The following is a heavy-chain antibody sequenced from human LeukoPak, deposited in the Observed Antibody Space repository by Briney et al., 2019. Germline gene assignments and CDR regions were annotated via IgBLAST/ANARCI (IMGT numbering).Heavy chain of an antibody. Sequence: SETLSLTCTVSGGSINNYYWSWIRQPAGKGLEWIGLIYSSGSTSYNPSLKSRVTMSVDKSKNQFSLKLSSVTAADTAVYYCARGDSWSGYFGRFVFDIWGQGTMVTVSS. CDR3: ARGDSWSGYFGRFVFDI. V-gene: IGHV4-4*07. D-gene: IGHD3-3*01. J-gene: IGHJ3*02. CDR2: IYSSGST. CDR1: GGSINNYY.